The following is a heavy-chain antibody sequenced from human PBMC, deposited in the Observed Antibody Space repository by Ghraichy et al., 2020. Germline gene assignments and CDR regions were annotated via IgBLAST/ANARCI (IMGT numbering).Heavy chain of an antibody. CDR3: ARGRGTSGPNDY. CDR1: GFTFSDYY. CDR2: ISSSASSI. J-gene: IGHJ4*02. D-gene: IGHD1-14*01. V-gene: IGHV3-11*01. Sequence: GGSLRLSCAASGFTFSDYYMSWIRQAPGKGLEWLSYISSSASSIDYADSVKGRFTISRDNAKNSLYLHMNSLRAEDTAVYYCARGRGTSGPNDYWGQGTLVTVSS.